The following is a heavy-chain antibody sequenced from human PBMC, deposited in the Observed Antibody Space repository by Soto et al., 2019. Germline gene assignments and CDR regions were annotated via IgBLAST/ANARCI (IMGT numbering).Heavy chain of an antibody. V-gene: IGHV1-69*12. CDR1: GGTFSSYA. Sequence: QVQLVQSGAEVKKPGSSVKVSCKASGGTFSSYAISWVRQAPGQGLEWMGGIIPIFGTANYAQKFHGRVTITADESTSTAYMELSSLRSEDTAVYYCARESRYCSGGSCYFLPDIDYWDQGTLVTDSS. D-gene: IGHD2-15*01. CDR2: IIPIFGTA. CDR3: ARESRYCSGGSCYFLPDIDY. J-gene: IGHJ4*02.